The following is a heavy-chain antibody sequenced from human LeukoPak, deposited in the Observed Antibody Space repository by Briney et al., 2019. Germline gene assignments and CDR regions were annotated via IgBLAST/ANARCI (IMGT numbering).Heavy chain of an antibody. D-gene: IGHD3-22*01. CDR3: AREGYYDSSGYYHY. CDR2: ISGYNGNT. Sequence: ASVKVSCKASGYTFTSYGISWVRQAPGQGLEWMGWISGYNGNTNYAQKFQGRVTMTTDTSTSTAYMELRSLRSDDTAVYYCAREGYYDSSGYYHYWGQGTLVTVSS. J-gene: IGHJ4*02. V-gene: IGHV1-18*01. CDR1: GYTFTSYG.